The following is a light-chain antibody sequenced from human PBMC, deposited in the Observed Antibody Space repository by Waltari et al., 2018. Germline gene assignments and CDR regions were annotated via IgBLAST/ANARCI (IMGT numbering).Light chain of an antibody. Sequence: EIVLTQSPGTLPLSPGERATLPCRASQSVSRSLACYQQKPGQAPRRLIYGASSRATGVPDRFSGSGSGTDFSLTISRLEPEDFAVYYCQHYVRLPVSFGQGTKVEIK. J-gene: IGKJ1*01. CDR3: QHYVRLPVS. CDR1: QSVSRS. V-gene: IGKV3-20*01. CDR2: GAS.